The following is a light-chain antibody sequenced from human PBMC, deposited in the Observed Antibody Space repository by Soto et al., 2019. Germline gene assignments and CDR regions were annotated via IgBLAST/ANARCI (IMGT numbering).Light chain of an antibody. J-gene: IGKJ4*01. CDR2: VAS. V-gene: IGKV3-15*01. CDR1: QSVSSN. Sequence: EIVMTQSPATLSVSPGERATLSCRASQSVSSNLAWYQQKPGQTPKLLIYVASTRATGIPARFSGSGSVTDFTLTIGSLQSEDFAVYYCQQYNVWPLTFGGGTKVEFK. CDR3: QQYNVWPLT.